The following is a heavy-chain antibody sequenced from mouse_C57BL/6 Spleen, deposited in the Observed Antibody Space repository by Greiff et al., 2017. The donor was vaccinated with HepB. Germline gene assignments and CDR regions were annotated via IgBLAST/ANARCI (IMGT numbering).Heavy chain of an antibody. V-gene: IGHV5-9-1*02. J-gene: IGHJ2*01. CDR3: TRESYGYFDY. D-gene: IGHD1-1*01. CDR2: ISSGGDYI. Sequence: EVKVVESGEGLVKPGGSLKLSCAASGFTFSSYAMSWVRQTPEKRLEWVAYISSGGDYIYYADTVKGRFTISRDNARNTLYLQMSSLKSEDTAMYYCTRESYGYFDYWGQGTTLTVSS. CDR1: GFTFSSYA.